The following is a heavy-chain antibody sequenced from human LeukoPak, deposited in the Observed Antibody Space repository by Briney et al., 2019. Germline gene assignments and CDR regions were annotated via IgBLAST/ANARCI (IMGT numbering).Heavy chain of an antibody. J-gene: IGHJ6*03. D-gene: IGHD3-3*01. CDR1: GHTLTALP. Sequence: ASVKVPCKVSGHTLTALPMHWVRQAPGKGLDWMGSFDPHDDETIYARNFLGRVTMTEDTSTHTAFMELTDLRSEDTAVYYCAAFDDSWSGYFSSSPYYYYVDVWGGGTTVTVSS. CDR2: FDPHDDET. V-gene: IGHV1-24*01. CDR3: AAFDDSWSGYFSSSPYYYYVDV.